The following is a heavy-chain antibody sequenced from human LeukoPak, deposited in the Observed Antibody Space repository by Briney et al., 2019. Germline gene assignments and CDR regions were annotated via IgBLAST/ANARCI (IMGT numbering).Heavy chain of an antibody. CDR2: ISGSGGST. CDR3: AKSIGPGGEIVVVPAAILYFDY. J-gene: IGHJ4*02. V-gene: IGHV3-23*01. CDR1: GFTFSSYA. D-gene: IGHD2-2*02. Sequence: GGSLRLSCAASGFTFSSYAMSWVRQAPGKGLEWVSAISGSGGSTYYADSVKGRFTISRDNSKNTLYLQMNSLRAEDTAVYYCAKSIGPGGEIVVVPAAILYFDYWGQGTLVTVSS.